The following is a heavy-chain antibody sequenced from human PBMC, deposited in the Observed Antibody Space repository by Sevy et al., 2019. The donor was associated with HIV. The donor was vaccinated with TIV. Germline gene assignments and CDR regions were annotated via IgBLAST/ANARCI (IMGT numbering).Heavy chain of an antibody. J-gene: IGHJ3*01. CDR2: IRTKPNNYAT. CDR3: ATLYSGYAFDV. CDR1: GFTFSDSA. V-gene: IGHV3-73*01. D-gene: IGHD2-8*01. Sequence: GGSLRLSCAASGFTFSDSAMFWVRQASGKGLEWVGRIRTKPNNYATALAASVKDRFTISRDDSKNTTYLQMSSLKAEDTALYYCATLYSGYAFDVWGQGTMVTVSS.